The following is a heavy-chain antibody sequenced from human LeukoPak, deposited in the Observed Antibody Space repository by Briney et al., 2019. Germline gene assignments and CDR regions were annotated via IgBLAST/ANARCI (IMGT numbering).Heavy chain of an antibody. CDR3: ARDDCSGGTCYFTFAY. Sequence: GGSLRLSRAASGFTFSSYSMNWVRQAPGKGLEWVSSISSSSSYIYYADSVKGRFTISRDNAKNSLYLQMNSLRAEDTAVYYCARDDCSGGTCYFTFAYWGQGTLVTVSS. CDR1: GFTFSSYS. J-gene: IGHJ4*02. CDR2: ISSSSSYI. D-gene: IGHD2-15*01. V-gene: IGHV3-21*01.